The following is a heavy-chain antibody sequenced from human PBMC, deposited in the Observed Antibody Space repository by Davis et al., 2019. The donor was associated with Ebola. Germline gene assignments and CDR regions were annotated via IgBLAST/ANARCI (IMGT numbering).Heavy chain of an antibody. V-gene: IGHV3-53*01. D-gene: IGHD3-9*01. J-gene: IGHJ4*02. CDR3: ARVGYYDILTGLPGGY. CDR1: GFTVSSNY. CDR2: IYSGGST. Sequence: PGRSLRLSCAASGFTVSSNYMSWVRQAPGKGLEWVSVIYSGGSTYYADSVKGRFTISRDNSKNTLYLQMNSLRAEDTAVYYCARVGYYDILTGLPGGYWGQGTLVTVSS.